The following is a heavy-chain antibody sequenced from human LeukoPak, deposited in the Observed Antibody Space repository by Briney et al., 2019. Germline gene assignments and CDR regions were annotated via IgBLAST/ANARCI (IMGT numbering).Heavy chain of an antibody. CDR3: ARDREYWYFDL. J-gene: IGHJ2*01. D-gene: IGHD3-10*01. Sequence: SETLSPTCTVSGGSVSSNYWSWIRQPPGKGLEWIGYIYYSGSTNYNPSLKSRVTISVDTSKNQFSLKLTSVTAADTAVYYCARDREYWYFDLWGRGTLVTVSS. CDR1: GGSVSSNY. CDR2: IYYSGST. V-gene: IGHV4-59*02.